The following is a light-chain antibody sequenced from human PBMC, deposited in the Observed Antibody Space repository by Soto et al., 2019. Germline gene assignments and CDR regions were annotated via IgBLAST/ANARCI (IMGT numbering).Light chain of an antibody. J-gene: IGKJ1*01. CDR1: QSVSSN. V-gene: IGKV3-15*01. CDR3: QQYNNWAWT. CDR2: GAS. Sequence: EIAMTQSPATLSVSPGERATLSCRASQSVSSNLAWYQQKPGQAPRLLIYGASTRATGIPARFSGSGSGTEVTLTLRRLHSDDFAVYYVQQYNNWAWTFGQGTKVEIK.